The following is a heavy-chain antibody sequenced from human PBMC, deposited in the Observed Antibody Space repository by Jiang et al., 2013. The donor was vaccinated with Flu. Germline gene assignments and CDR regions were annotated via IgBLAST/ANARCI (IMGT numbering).Heavy chain of an antibody. D-gene: IGHD6-13*01. CDR1: GGSFIGYY. CDR2: INQSGST. CDR3: ARGAARYSSSWYNY. V-gene: IGHV4-34*01. Sequence: LLKPSETLSLTCAVSGGSFIGYYWNWIRQSPGKGLEWIGEINQSGSTNYNPSLKSRLTISLDTSKKQFSLKLTSVTAADTAVYYCARGAARYSSSWYNYWGQGTLVTVSS. J-gene: IGHJ4*02.